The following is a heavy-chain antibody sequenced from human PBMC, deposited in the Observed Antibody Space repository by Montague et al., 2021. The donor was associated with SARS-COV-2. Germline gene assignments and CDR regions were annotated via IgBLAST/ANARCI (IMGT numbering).Heavy chain of an antibody. Sequence: SETLSFTCAVSGGSISSSHWWSWVRQPPGKGLEWIGEIYHSGSTNYNPSLKSRVTISIDKSKNQFSLKLSSVTAADTAVYYCAREFRTYGYGGQYWYFDPWGRGTLVTVSS. V-gene: IGHV4-4*02. CDR2: IYHSGST. J-gene: IGHJ2*01. CDR3: AREFRTYGYGGQYWYFDP. D-gene: IGHD3-10*01. CDR1: GGSISSSHW.